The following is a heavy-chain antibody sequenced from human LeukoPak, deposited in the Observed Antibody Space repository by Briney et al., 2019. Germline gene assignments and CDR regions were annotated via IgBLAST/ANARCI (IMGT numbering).Heavy chain of an antibody. CDR2: IYSGGST. D-gene: IGHD3-3*01. V-gene: IGHV3-66*02. Sequence: PGGSLRLSCAASGFTFSSYAMSWVRQAPGKGLEWVSVIYSGGSTYYADSVKGRFTISRDNSKNTLYLQMNSLRAEDTAVYYCARDHKALTIFGVAYLGGFDYWGQGTLVTVSS. CDR3: ARDHKALTIFGVAYLGGFDY. CDR1: GFTFSSYA. J-gene: IGHJ4*02.